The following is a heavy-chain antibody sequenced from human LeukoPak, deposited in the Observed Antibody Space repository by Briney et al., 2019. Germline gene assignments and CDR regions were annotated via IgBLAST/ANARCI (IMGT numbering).Heavy chain of an antibody. CDR1: GFTYNYYN. J-gene: IGHJ4*02. V-gene: IGHV3-21*01. CDR2: ISSSGAYI. Sequence: GGSLRLSCAASGFTYNYYNMNWVRQAPGKALEWVSSISSSGAYIFYADSVRGRFTISRDNAKDSLYLQMNSLGPEDTAVYYCARVGGAYYGSGSYYNSNWGQGTLVTVSS. D-gene: IGHD3-10*01. CDR3: ARVGGAYYGSGSYYNSN.